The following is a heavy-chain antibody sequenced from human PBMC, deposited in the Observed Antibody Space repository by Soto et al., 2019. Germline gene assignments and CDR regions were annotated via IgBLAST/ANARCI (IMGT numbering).Heavy chain of an antibody. CDR3: ASKRLYFYGLDV. V-gene: IGHV3-7*01. CDR1: GFSLSTSW. CDR2: IMQDGSDK. Sequence: GGALRLSCTASGFSLSTSWMTWVRQAAGKGLEWVANIMQDGSDKYYVDSVKGRFTISRDNAKNSLYLQMTSLRAEDTAVYYCASKRLYFYGLDVWGQGT. J-gene: IGHJ6*02.